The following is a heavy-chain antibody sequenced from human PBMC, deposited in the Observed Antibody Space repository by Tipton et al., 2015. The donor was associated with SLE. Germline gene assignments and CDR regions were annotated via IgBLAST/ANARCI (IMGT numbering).Heavy chain of an antibody. CDR1: GGSISSSSYY. Sequence: TLSLTCTVSGGSISSSSYYWGWIRQPPGKGLEWIGSIYYSGSTYYNPSLKSRVTISVDTSKNQFSLKLNSVTAADTAVYYCARLTEGVYAFDIWGQGTMVTVSS. V-gene: IGHV4-39*01. CDR2: IYYSGST. J-gene: IGHJ3*02. CDR3: ARLTEGVYAFDI.